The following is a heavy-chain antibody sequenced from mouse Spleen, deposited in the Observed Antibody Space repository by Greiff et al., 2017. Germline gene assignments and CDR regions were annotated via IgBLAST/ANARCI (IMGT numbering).Heavy chain of an antibody. Sequence: EVKVVESGPELVKPGASVKIPCKASGYTFTDYNMDWVKQSHGKSLEWIGDINPNNGGTIYNQKFKGKATLTVDKSSSTAYMELRSLTSEDTAVYYCARKGYYGSYWYFDVWGAGTTVTVSS. CDR2: INPNNGGT. CDR1: GYTFTDYN. D-gene: IGHD1-1*01. CDR3: ARKGYYGSYWYFDV. J-gene: IGHJ1*01. V-gene: IGHV1-18*01.